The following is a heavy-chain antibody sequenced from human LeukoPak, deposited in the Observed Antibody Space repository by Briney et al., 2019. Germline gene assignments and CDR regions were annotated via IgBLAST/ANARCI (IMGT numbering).Heavy chain of an antibody. CDR2: ISAYNGNT. D-gene: IGHD6-19*01. J-gene: IGHJ4*02. V-gene: IGHV1-18*01. CDR1: GYTFTSYG. Sequence: ASVKVSCKASGYTFTSYGISWVRQAPGQGLEWMGWISAYNGNTNYAQKFQGRVTMTRDTSITTAYMELSSLRSDDTAVYYCATDGGVAVAGVDYWGQGTLVTVSS. CDR3: ATDGGVAVAGVDY.